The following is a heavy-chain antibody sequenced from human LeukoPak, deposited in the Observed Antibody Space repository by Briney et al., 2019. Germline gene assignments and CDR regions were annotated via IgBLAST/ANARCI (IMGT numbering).Heavy chain of an antibody. CDR1: GYSFTSYW. D-gene: IGHD6-13*01. Sequence: GESLKISCKGSGYSFTSYWIGWVRQMPGKGLEWMGIIYPGDSDTRYNPSFQGQVTISADKSISTAYLQWSSLKASDTAMYYCASNLEGIAAAGSHFDYWGQGTLVTVSS. CDR2: IYPGDSDT. CDR3: ASNLEGIAAAGSHFDY. J-gene: IGHJ4*02. V-gene: IGHV5-51*01.